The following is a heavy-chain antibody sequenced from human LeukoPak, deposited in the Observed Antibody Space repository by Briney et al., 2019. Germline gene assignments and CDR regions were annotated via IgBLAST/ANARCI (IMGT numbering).Heavy chain of an antibody. V-gene: IGHV3-30*18. CDR1: GFTFNNYG. J-gene: IGHJ4*02. Sequence: GGSLRLSCAASGFTFNNYGMHWVRQAPGRGLEWVAVIAYDGSAIYYADSVKGRFTISRDNSKNTLSLQMDSLRAEDAAVYYCAKPMATTRPIFDYRGQGTLVTVSS. CDR2: IAYDGSAI. D-gene: IGHD5-24*01. CDR3: AKPMATTRPIFDY.